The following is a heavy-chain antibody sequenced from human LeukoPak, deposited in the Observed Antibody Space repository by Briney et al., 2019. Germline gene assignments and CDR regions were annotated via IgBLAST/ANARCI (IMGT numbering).Heavy chain of an antibody. D-gene: IGHD4-17*01. J-gene: IGHJ4*02. Sequence: GGSLRLSCAASGYRFSPYWMSWVRQTPGKGLEWVASISDGGRATYYGDSVRGRFTISRDDARNSLFLQMNGLRADDTAVYYCARGATVTTAYFDYWGQGTLVTVSS. CDR1: GYRFSPYW. CDR2: ISDGGRAT. CDR3: ARGATVTTAYFDY. V-gene: IGHV3-7*03.